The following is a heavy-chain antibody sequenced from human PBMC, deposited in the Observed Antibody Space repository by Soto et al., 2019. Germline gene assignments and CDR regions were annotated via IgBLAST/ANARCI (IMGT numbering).Heavy chain of an antibody. V-gene: IGHV3-48*03. Sequence: PGGSLRLSCAASGFNLGGYEMDWVRQAPGKGLEWVAYIDAAGSTKYNADSVKGRFTISRDNAENSLYLQMNSLRAEDTAVYYCTREHNEDPAMDFDYWGQGTLVTVSS. CDR1: GFNLGGYE. D-gene: IGHD5-18*01. J-gene: IGHJ4*02. CDR2: IDAAGSTK. CDR3: TREHNEDPAMDFDY.